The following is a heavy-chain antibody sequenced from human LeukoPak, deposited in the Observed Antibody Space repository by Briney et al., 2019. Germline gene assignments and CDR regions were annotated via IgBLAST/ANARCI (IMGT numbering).Heavy chain of an antibody. CDR2: IGGSTGRT. Sequence: PGGSLRPSCAASGLSFDNYAMSWVRQAPGKGLEWVSAIGGSTGRTYYADSVKGRFTVSRDNSKNTLYLQMTSLRAEDTAIYYCAKDRRSLVGPTNFDYWGQGTPVTVSS. D-gene: IGHD1-26*01. CDR1: GLSFDNYA. J-gene: IGHJ4*02. V-gene: IGHV3-23*01. CDR3: AKDRRSLVGPTNFDY.